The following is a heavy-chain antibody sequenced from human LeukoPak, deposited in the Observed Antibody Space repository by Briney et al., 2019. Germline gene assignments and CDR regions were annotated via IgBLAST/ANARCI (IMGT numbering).Heavy chain of an antibody. CDR1: GFTFSSYS. D-gene: IGHD3-9*01. CDR2: ISSSSSYI. V-gene: IGHV3-21*01. J-gene: IGHJ6*02. Sequence: GGSLRLSCAASGFTFSSYSMNWVRQAPGKGLEWVSSISSSSSYIYYADSVKGRFTISRDNAKNSLYLQMNSLRAEDTAVYYCARDSYDILTGYSKVYGMDVWGQGTTVTVSS. CDR3: ARDSYDILTGYSKVYGMDV.